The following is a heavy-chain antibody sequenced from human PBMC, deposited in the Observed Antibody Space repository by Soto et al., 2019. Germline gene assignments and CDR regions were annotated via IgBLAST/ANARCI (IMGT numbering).Heavy chain of an antibody. V-gene: IGHV5-10-1*01. CDR3: ARLNPVWWLNYYYGMDV. Sequence: GESLKISCKGSGYSFTSYWISWVRQMPGKGLEWMGRIDPSDSYTNYSPSFQGHVTISADKSISTAYLQWSSLKASDTAMYYCARLNPVWWLNYYYGMDVWGQGTTVTVSS. CDR2: IDPSDSYT. J-gene: IGHJ6*02. D-gene: IGHD5-12*01. CDR1: GYSFTSYW.